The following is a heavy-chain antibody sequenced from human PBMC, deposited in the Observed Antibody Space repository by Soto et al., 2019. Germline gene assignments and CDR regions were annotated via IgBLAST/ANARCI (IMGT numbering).Heavy chain of an antibody. Sequence: PGGSLRLSCTASGFTFGVHYMSWIRQAPGKGLEWIAYISDSATAIYYANSVTGRFTISRDNTNNSVYLQMNSLRVEDTAVYYCAKDRRPSSYVGLNVWGQGTTVTVSS. J-gene: IGHJ6*02. CDR3: AKDRRPSSYVGLNV. V-gene: IGHV3-11*01. D-gene: IGHD3-16*01. CDR2: ISDSATAI. CDR1: GFTFGVHY.